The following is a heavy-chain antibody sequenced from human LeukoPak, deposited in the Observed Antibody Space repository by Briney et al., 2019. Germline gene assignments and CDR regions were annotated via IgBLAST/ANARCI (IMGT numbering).Heavy chain of an antibody. CDR2: IYYSGST. J-gene: IGHJ4*02. Sequence: PSETLSLTCAVSGGSISSNSYYWGWIRQPPGKGLEWIGSIYYSGSTYYNPSLKSRVTISVDTSKNQFSLKLSSVTAADTAVYYCARHSLSSGWYGLPEFDYWGQGTLVTVSS. V-gene: IGHV4-39*01. CDR1: GGSISSNSYY. CDR3: ARHSLSSGWYGLPEFDY. D-gene: IGHD6-19*01.